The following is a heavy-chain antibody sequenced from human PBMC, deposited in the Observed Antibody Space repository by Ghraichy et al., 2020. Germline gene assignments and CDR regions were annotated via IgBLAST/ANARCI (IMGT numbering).Heavy chain of an antibody. CDR3: AKDISGTTSRGFDY. J-gene: IGHJ4*02. V-gene: IGHV3-7*01. CDR2: IKQDGSEK. CDR1: GFSFNNYW. Sequence: ETLSLTCEASGFSFNNYWMSWVRQAPGKGLEWVANIKQDGSEKYYVDSVRGRFTISRDNAKNSLSLQMNSLRTEDTAVYYCAKDISGTTSRGFDYWGQGTLVTVSS. D-gene: IGHD2-2*01.